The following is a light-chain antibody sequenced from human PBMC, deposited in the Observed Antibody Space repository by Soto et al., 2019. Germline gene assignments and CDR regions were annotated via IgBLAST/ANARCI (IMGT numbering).Light chain of an antibody. Sequence: EIVLTQSPGTLSLSPGERATLSCRASQSVSSSYLAWYQHKPGQAPRLLIYGASSRATGIPDRFSGSGSGTEFTLTISRLEPEDFAVYYCQQYGSSPPFTFGPGTKVDIK. J-gene: IGKJ3*01. CDR1: QSVSSSY. CDR3: QQYGSSPPFT. V-gene: IGKV3-20*01. CDR2: GAS.